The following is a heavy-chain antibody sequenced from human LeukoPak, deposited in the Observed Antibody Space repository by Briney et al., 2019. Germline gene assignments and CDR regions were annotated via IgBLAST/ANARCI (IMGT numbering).Heavy chain of an antibody. D-gene: IGHD4-17*01. V-gene: IGHV3-23*01. CDR1: GFTFSSYA. Sequence: QAGGSLRLSCAASGFTFSSYAMSWVRQAPGKGLEWVSAISGSGGSTYYADSVKGRFTISRDNSKNTLYLQMNSLRAEDTAVYYCAKAPTGPYGDLDGGIDYWGQGTLVTVSS. CDR3: AKAPTGPYGDLDGGIDY. J-gene: IGHJ4*02. CDR2: ISGSGGST.